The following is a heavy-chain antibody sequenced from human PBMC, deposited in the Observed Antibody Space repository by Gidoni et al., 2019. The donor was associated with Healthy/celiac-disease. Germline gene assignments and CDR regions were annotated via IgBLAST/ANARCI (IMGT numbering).Heavy chain of an antibody. CDR1: GFTFSNAW. D-gene: IGHD3-10*01. CDR3: TTDSHQGYGSGSYSFDY. V-gene: IGHV3-15*01. CDR2: IKSKTDGGTT. J-gene: IGHJ4*02. Sequence: EVQLVESGGGLVKPGGSLRLSLAASGFTFSNAWMSWVRQAPGKGLEWVGRIKSKTDGGTTDYAAPVKGRFTISRDDSKNTLYLQMNSLKTEDTAVYYCTTDSHQGYGSGSYSFDYWGQGTLVTVSS.